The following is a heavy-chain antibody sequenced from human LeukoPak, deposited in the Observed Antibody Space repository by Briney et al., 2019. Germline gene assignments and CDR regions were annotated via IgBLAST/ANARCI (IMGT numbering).Heavy chain of an antibody. CDR3: ARGTMFPYYFDY. J-gene: IGHJ4*02. CDR2: ISSSTNYI. V-gene: IGHV3-21*01. Sequence: GGSLRLSCAASGFTFNRYNMNWVRRAPGKGLEWVSSISSSTNYIYYADSVKGRFTISRDNAKNSLYLQMNSLRAEDTAVYYCARGTMFPYYFDYWGQGTLVTVSS. D-gene: IGHD3-10*02. CDR1: GFTFNRYN.